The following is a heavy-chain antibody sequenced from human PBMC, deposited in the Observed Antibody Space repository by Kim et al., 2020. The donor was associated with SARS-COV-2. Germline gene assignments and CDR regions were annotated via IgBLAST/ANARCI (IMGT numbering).Heavy chain of an antibody. J-gene: IGHJ4*02. Sequence: YANSVKCRLTSSRDNSKNTLYLQMGSLRAEAMAVYYCARGSTSSGWYVDYWGQGTLVTVSS. CDR3: ARGSTSSGWYVDY. V-gene: IGHV3-64*01. D-gene: IGHD6-19*01.